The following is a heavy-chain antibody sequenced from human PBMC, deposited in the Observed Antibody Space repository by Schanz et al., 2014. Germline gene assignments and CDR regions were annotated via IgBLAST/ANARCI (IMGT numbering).Heavy chain of an antibody. CDR1: GGSVSSGGDY. Sequence: QVQLQESGPGLVKPSQTLSLTCTVSGGSVSSGGDYWSWIRQHPGKGLEWIGFISYSGSTYYNPSLKSRVTISVDTSKNQFSLNLSSATAADTAVYYCARGGYGSGSYREFDYWGQGTLVNVSS. V-gene: IGHV4-31*03. D-gene: IGHD3-10*01. J-gene: IGHJ4*02. CDR2: ISYSGST. CDR3: ARGGYGSGSYREFDY.